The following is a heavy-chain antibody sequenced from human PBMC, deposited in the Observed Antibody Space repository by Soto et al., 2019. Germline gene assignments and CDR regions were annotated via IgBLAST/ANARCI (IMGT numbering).Heavy chain of an antibody. D-gene: IGHD3-10*01. CDR3: ARSITMVRGAINYYYYGMDV. J-gene: IGHJ6*02. Sequence: PGESLKISCKGSGYSFTSYWIGWVRQMPGKGLEWMGIIYPGDSDTRYSPSFQGQVTISADKSISTAYLQWSSLKASDTAMYYCARSITMVRGAINYYYYGMDVWGQGTTVTVSS. CDR1: GYSFTSYW. CDR2: IYPGDSDT. V-gene: IGHV5-51*01.